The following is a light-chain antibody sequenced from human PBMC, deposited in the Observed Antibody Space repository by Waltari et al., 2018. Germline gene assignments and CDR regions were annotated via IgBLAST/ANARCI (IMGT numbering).Light chain of an antibody. J-gene: IGKJ2*03. CDR1: QGISSY. V-gene: IGKV1-39*01. CDR3: QQGHSNPYS. CDR2: NAK. Sequence: DIQMSQSPSSLSASVGERVTITCRASQGISSYLNWYQQKPGKAPKLLIYNAKSLASGVPSRFSGSGSGTEFTLIISSLQPEDFATYYCQQGHSNPYSFGQGTKVEIK.